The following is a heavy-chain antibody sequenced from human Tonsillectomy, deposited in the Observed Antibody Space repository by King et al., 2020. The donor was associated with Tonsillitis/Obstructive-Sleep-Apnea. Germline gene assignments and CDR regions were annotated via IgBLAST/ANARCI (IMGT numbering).Heavy chain of an antibody. CDR3: ARDPAPGTADC. CDR1: GFTFSNYW. V-gene: IGHV3-7*04. CDR2: INEGGSER. Sequence: VQLVESGGGLAQPGGSLRLSCSASGFTFSNYWMSWVRQAPGKGLGWVANINEGGSERYYVDSVKGRFTVSRDNAKNSLYLKLNSLRVDDTAIYFCARDPAPGTADCWGQGTLVTVSS. J-gene: IGHJ4*02. D-gene: IGHD1-7*01.